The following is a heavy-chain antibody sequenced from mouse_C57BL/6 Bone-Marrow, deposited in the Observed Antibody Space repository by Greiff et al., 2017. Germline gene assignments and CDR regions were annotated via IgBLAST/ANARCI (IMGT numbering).Heavy chain of an antibody. V-gene: IGHV1-15*01. D-gene: IGHD2-3*01. Sequence: VQLQQSGAELVRPGASVTLSCKASGYTFTDYEMHWVKQTPVHGLEWIGAIDPETGGTAYNQKFKGKAILTADKSSSTAYMELRSLTSEASAVYYRTRGLLPYYFDYGGQGTTLTVSA. CDR1: GYTFTDYE. CDR3: TRGLLPYYFDY. CDR2: IDPETGGT. J-gene: IGHJ2*01.